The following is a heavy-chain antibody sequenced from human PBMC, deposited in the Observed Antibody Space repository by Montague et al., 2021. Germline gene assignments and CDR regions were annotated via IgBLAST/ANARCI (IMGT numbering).Heavy chain of an antibody. V-gene: IGHV4-59*08. D-gene: IGHD3-10*01. Sequence: SQTLSLTCTVSSGSIFHAHWSWVRQPPGKGLEWLGSMFYGGATSNNPSLKCRVTMSIDTSTNQFSLKLSFVTAADTAVYYCAKQDYFVSGTSYKGFDPWGQGILVTVPS. CDR2: MFYGGAT. J-gene: IGHJ5*02. CDR3: AKQDYFVSGTSYKGFDP. CDR1: SGSIFHAH.